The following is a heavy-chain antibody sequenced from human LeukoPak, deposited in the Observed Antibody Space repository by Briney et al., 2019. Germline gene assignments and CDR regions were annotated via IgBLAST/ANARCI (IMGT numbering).Heavy chain of an antibody. J-gene: IGHJ3*02. D-gene: IGHD3-16*01. CDR1: GYTFTRYG. Sequence: ASVNVSCKASGYTFTRYGISWVRQAPGQGLEGMGWISAFNGNTNYAPMLQGRVTMTTDTYTSTGYRELRSPRSDDTAVYYCARGTRVWDDAFDIWGQGTMVTVSS. V-gene: IGHV1-18*01. CDR2: ISAFNGNT. CDR3: ARGTRVWDDAFDI.